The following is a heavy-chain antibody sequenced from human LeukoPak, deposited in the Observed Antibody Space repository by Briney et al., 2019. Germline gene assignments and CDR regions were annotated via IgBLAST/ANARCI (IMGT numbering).Heavy chain of an antibody. CDR3: ARAPNDYDEYYFDY. CDR1: GFTFSSYS. D-gene: IGHD4-17*01. CDR2: ISSSSSYI. J-gene: IGHJ4*02. Sequence: GGSLRLSCAASGFTFSSYSMNWVRQAPGKGLEWVSSISSSSSYIYYADSVKGRFTISRDNAKNSLYLQMNSLRAEDTAVYYCARAPNDYDEYYFDYWGQGTLVTVSS. V-gene: IGHV3-21*01.